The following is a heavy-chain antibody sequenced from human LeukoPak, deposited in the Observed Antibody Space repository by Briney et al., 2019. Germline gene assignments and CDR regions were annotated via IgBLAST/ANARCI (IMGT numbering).Heavy chain of an antibody. D-gene: IGHD3-3*01. CDR3: ATMKAVRVNDFWSGYPDY. CDR2: IYHSGTT. Sequence: SETLSLTCTVPGGSIRSTTHYWSWIRQPPGKGLEWIGYIYHSGTTNYNPSLRSRVTISVDTSKNQFSLKLSSVTAADTAVYYCATMKAVRVNDFWSGYPDYWGQGTLVTVSS. J-gene: IGHJ4*02. V-gene: IGHV4-61*01. CDR1: GGSIRSTTHY.